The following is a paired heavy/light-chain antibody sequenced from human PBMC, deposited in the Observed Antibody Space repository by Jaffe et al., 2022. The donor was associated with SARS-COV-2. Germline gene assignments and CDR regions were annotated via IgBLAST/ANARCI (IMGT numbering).Heavy chain of an antibody. D-gene: IGHD3-10*01. CDR3: ARGSIRGASLFDY. Sequence: EVQLVESGGGLEQPGGSLRLSCAASGFTFSSYSMNWVRQAPGKGLEWVSYISSSSSSVYYVDSVKGRFTISRDNAKNSLYLQMNSLRAEDTAVYYCARGSIRGASLFDYWGQGTLVTVSS. V-gene: IGHV3-48*01. CDR1: GFTFSSYS. J-gene: IGHJ4*02. CDR2: ISSSSSSV.
Light chain of an antibody. CDR1: SSNIGSNT. CDR3: AAWDDSLNGWV. J-gene: IGLJ3*02. V-gene: IGLV1-44*01. CDR2: SNN. Sequence: QSVLTQPPSASGTPGQRVTISCSGSSSNIGSNTVNWFQQLPGMAPKLLIYSNNQRPSGVPDRFSGSKSGTSASLAISGLQSEDEADYYCAAWDDSLNGWVFGGGTKLTVL.